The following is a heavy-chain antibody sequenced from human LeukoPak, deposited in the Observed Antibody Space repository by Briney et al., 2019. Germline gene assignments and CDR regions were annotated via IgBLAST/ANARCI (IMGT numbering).Heavy chain of an antibody. V-gene: IGHV3-7*01. J-gene: IGHJ4*02. CDR1: EFTFSRYW. D-gene: IGHD3-10*01. CDR2: INQDGSED. CDR3: ARETDSGPFDY. Sequence: PGGSLRLSCAVSEFTFSRYWMSWVRQAPGKGLEWVANINQDGSEDAYVDSVKGRFTISRDNARNSLYLRMNSLRAEDTAVYYCARETDSGPFDYWGQGTLVTVSS.